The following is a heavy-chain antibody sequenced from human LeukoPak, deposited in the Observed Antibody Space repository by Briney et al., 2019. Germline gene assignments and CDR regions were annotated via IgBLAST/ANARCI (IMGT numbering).Heavy chain of an antibody. CDR2: IYYSGST. V-gene: IGHV4-31*03. CDR3: ARVDGDYGVYYFDY. Sequence: SETLFLTCTVSGGSISSGGYYWSWIRQHPGKGLEWIGYIYYSGSTYYNPSLKSRVTISVDTSKNQFSLKLSSVTAADTAVYYCARVDGDYGVYYFDYWGQGTLVTVSS. D-gene: IGHD4-17*01. J-gene: IGHJ4*02. CDR1: GGSISSGGYY.